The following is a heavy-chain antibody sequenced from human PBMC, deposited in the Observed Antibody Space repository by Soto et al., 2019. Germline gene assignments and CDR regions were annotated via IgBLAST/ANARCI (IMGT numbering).Heavy chain of an antibody. J-gene: IGHJ4*02. D-gene: IGHD3-22*01. CDR2: MSYSGST. CDR1: GASISSGGYY. V-gene: IGHV4-39*01. Sequence: SETLSLTCTVSGASISSGGYYWGWIRQPPGKGLEWIGSMSYSGSTYYNPSLKSRVTMSVDTSKNQFSLRVTSVTAADTAVYYCAKNYYDSSGYYSYSDYWGQGTLVTVSS. CDR3: AKNYYDSSGYYSYSDY.